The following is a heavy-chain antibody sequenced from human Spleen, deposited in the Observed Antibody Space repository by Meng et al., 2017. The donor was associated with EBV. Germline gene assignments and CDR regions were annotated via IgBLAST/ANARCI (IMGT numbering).Heavy chain of an antibody. CDR2: LPSDGGNT. V-gene: IGHV3-30*03. J-gene: IGHJ5*02. CDR1: GFTFRSYS. D-gene: IGHD1-26*01. CDR3: ARDLSGRFDP. Sequence: QVQLVESGGGLVKPGGSLRLSCAASGFTFRSYSMNWVRQAPGKGPEWVAILPSDGGNTYYSDSVKGRFTISRDNSKKTLYLQMNSLRAEDSAVYYCARDLSGRFDPWGQGTLVTVSS.